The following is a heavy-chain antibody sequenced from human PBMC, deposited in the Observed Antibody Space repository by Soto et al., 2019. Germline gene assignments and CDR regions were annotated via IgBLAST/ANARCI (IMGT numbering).Heavy chain of an antibody. CDR1: GFTFRSYD. D-gene: IGHD6-13*01. CDR2: IGTAGDT. V-gene: IGHV3-13*01. CDR3: ARSGVAAAEYYFDY. Sequence: XSLRLSFAASGFTFRSYDMHWVPQATGKGLEWVSAIGTAGDTYYPGSVKGRFTISRENAKNSLYLQMNSLRAEDTAVCYCARSGVAAAEYYFDYWGRGTLVTVSS. J-gene: IGHJ4*02.